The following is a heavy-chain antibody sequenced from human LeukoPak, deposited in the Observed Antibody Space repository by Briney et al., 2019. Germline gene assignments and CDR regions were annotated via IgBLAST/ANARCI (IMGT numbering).Heavy chain of an antibody. CDR1: GNYW. D-gene: IGHD2/OR15-2a*01. CDR2: INSDGSWT. J-gene: IGHJ4*02. CDR3: VSFYETY. V-gene: IGHV3-74*01. Sequence: GGPLRLSCAASGNYWMHWVRQAPGKGLVWVSHINSDGSWTSYADSVKGRFTISKDNAKNTVYLQMNSLRAEDTAVYYCVSFYETYWGRGTLVTVSS.